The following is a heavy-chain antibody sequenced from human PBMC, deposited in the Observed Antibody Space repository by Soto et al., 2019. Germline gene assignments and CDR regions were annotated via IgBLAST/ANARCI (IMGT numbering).Heavy chain of an antibody. V-gene: IGHV4-4*02. CDR2: IFHNGNT. CDR1: GGSISSSNW. J-gene: IGHJ6*02. Sequence: QVQLQESGPGLVKPSGTLSLTCAVSGGSISSSNWWSWVRQPPGKGLEWIGEIFHNGNTYSNPSLTGRVTMSVYKSKNQFSLNLNSVTAADTAVYYCASRTYAMDVWGQGTTVTVSS. CDR3: ASRTYAMDV.